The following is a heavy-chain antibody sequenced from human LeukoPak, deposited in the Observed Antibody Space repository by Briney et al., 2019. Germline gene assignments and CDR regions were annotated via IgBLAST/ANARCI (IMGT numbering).Heavy chain of an antibody. CDR3: AKTGSSGGEPQVIPRWFDP. CDR1: GGTFSSYA. CDR2: IIPIFGTA. D-gene: IGHD1-14*01. V-gene: IGHV1-69*01. Sequence: ASVKVSCKASGGTFSSYAISWVRQAPGQGLEWMGGIIPIFGTANYAQKFQGRVTITADESTSTAYMELSSLRSEDTAVYYCAKTGSSGGEPQVIPRWFDPWGQGTLVTVSS. J-gene: IGHJ5*02.